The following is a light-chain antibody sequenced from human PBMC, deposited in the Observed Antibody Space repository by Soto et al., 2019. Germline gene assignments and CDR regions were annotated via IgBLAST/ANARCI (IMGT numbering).Light chain of an antibody. Sequence: DIQMTQSPSTLSASVGDRVTITCRASQSISSWLAWYQQKPGKAPKLLIYKASYLESGVPSRFSGSGSGTEFTLTISSLQPDDFATYYCQQYERYPPSFGGGTKLEI. CDR3: QQYERYPPS. V-gene: IGKV1-5*03. CDR1: QSISSW. CDR2: KAS. J-gene: IGKJ4*01.